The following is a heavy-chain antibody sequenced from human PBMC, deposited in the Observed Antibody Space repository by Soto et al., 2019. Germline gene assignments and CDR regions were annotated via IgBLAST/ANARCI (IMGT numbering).Heavy chain of an antibody. V-gene: IGHV3-23*01. CDR1: DFSFTHHA. D-gene: IGHD1-26*01. Sequence: GGSLRLSCVAPDFSFTHHAMTWVRLPPGKGLQWVAALSHDGGNIYYRDSVRGRFTISRDNSKNTLYLQMHSLKAEDTAVYFCAKQMGKCVDTAIDFWGQGTQVTVSS. J-gene: IGHJ4*02. CDR2: LSHDGGNI. CDR3: AKQMGKCVDTAIDF.